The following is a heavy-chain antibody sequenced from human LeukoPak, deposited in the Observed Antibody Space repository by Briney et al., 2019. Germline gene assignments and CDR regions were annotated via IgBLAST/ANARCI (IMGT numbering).Heavy chain of an antibody. J-gene: IGHJ4*02. CDR3: ARDKIVGATYFDY. CDR1: GFTFSSYS. CDR2: IKQDGSEK. D-gene: IGHD1-26*01. Sequence: GGSLRLSCAASGFTFSSYSMNWVRQAPGKGLEWVANIKQDGSEKYYVDSVKGRFTISRDNAKNSLYLQMNSLRAEDTAVYYCARDKIVGATYFDYWGQGTLVTVSS. V-gene: IGHV3-7*01.